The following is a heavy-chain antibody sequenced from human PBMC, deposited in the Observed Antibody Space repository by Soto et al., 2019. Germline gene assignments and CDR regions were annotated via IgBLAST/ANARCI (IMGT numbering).Heavy chain of an antibody. Sequence: EVQLVESGGALVQPGRSLRLSCAASGFTFDDRAMHWVRQAPGKGLEWVSSISWNSGNIGYADSVKGRFTISRDNAKNSLYLQMNSLISEDTALYYCATPNWSCKIINCYLDYWGQGTLVTVSS. D-gene: IGHD3-3*01. CDR1: GFTFDDRA. V-gene: IGHV3-9*01. CDR3: ATPNWSCKIINCYLDY. CDR2: ISWNSGNI. J-gene: IGHJ4*02.